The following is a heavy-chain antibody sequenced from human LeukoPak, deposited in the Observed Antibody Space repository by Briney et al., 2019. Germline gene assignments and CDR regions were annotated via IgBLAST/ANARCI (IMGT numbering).Heavy chain of an antibody. D-gene: IGHD3-10*01. V-gene: IGHV3-30*02. CDR1: GFTFSSYG. CDR2: ILSDGSKE. J-gene: IGHJ4*02. Sequence: GGSLRLSCAASGFTFSSYGMHWVRQAPGKGLEWVAVILSDGSKEFYTDSVKGRFTISRDNSKNTLYLQMNSLRAEDTAVYYCAKDGFYYGSGSYLNWGQGTLVTVSS. CDR3: AKDGFYYGSGSYLN.